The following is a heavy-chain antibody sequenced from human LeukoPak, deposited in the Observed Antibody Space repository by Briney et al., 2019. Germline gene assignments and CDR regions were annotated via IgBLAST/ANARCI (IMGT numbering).Heavy chain of an antibody. V-gene: IGHV3-30-3*01. Sequence: QPGRSLRLSCAASGFTFSSYVMHWVRQAPGKGLEWVAVISYDGSNKYYADSVKGRFTISRDNSKNTLYLQMNSLRAEDTAVYYCARDPGTVVVPSTMSDGDFDYWGQGTLVTVSS. CDR2: ISYDGSNK. CDR3: ARDPGTVVVPSTMSDGDFDY. D-gene: IGHD2-2*01. J-gene: IGHJ4*02. CDR1: GFTFSSYV.